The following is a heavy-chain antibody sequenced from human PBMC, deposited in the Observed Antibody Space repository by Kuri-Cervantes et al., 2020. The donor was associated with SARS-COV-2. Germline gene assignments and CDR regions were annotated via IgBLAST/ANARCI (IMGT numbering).Heavy chain of an antibody. D-gene: IGHD6-6*01. V-gene: IGHV4-61*01. CDR3: AQSRSIAARRPWYFDL. Sequence: SETLSLTCTVSGGSVSSGSYYRSWIRQPPGKGLEWIGYIYYSGSTNYNPSLKSRVTISVDTSKNQFSLKLSSVTAADTAVYYCAQSRSIAARRPWYFDLWGRGTLVTVSS. CDR2: IYYSGST. J-gene: IGHJ2*01. CDR1: GGSVSSGSYY.